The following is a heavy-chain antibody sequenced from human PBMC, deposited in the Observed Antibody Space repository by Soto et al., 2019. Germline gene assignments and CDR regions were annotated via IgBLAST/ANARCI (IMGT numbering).Heavy chain of an antibody. CDR3: AKGGVDYGSGIYPFWY. V-gene: IGHV3-23*01. Sequence: EVQLLESGGGLVQSGGSLRLSCAASGFTFSSYAMSWVRQAPGKELEWVSTISSSGGSTYYAASVNGRFTISRDNSKNTLYLQMNSLRAEDTAVYYCAKGGVDYGSGIYPFWYWGQGTLVTVSS. CDR1: GFTFSSYA. J-gene: IGHJ4*02. CDR2: ISSSGGST. D-gene: IGHD3-10*01.